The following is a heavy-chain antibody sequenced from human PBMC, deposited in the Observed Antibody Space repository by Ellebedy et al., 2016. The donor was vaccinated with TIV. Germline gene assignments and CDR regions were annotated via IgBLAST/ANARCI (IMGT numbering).Heavy chain of an antibody. CDR2: IWYDGSNK. Sequence: GESLKISCAASGFTFSTYGMHWVRQSPGKGLEWVAVIWYDGSNKYYADSVKGRFTISRDNSKSTLHLHMNSLRAEDTAVYCCARDMPVGYCSGGRCAPFDYWGQGTLVTVSS. D-gene: IGHD2-15*01. CDR3: ARDMPVGYCSGGRCAPFDY. V-gene: IGHV3-33*01. J-gene: IGHJ4*02. CDR1: GFTFSTYG.